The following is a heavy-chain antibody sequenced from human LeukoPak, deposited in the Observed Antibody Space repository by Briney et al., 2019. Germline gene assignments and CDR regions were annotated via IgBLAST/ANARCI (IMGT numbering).Heavy chain of an antibody. CDR2: IYHSGST. CDR3: ARVRWELYFDY. D-gene: IGHD1-26*01. V-gene: IGHV4-30-2*01. Sequence: KPSETLSLTCTVSGGSISSGGYYWSWIRQPPGKGLEWIGYIYHSGSTYYNPSLKSRVTISVDRSKNQFSLKLSSVTAADTAVHYCARVRWELYFDYWGQGTLVTVSS. CDR1: GGSISSGGYY. J-gene: IGHJ4*02.